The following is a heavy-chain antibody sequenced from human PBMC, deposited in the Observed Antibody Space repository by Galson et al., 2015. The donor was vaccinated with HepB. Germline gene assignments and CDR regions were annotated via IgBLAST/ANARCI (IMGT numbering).Heavy chain of an antibody. J-gene: IGHJ6*02. CDR2: MSYHGSSH. CDR3: AKDRGTIFGVGAQYDMDV. CDR1: GFTFSSNG. V-gene: IGHV3-30*18. D-gene: IGHD3-3*01. Sequence: SLRLSCAASGFTFSSNGMHWVRQAPGKGLEWVAFMSYHGSSHQYADSVKGRFTISRDNSKNTLYLQMNSLRAEDTAVYYCAKDRGTIFGVGAQYDMDVWGQGTMVTVSS.